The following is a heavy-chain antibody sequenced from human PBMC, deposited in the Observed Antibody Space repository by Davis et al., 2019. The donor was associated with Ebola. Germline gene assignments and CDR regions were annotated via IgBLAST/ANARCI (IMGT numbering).Heavy chain of an antibody. J-gene: IGHJ4*02. V-gene: IGHV4-39*01. CDR1: GGSISSSSYY. Sequence: PGGSLRLSCTVSGGSISSSSYYWGWIRQPPGKGLEWIGSIYYSGSTYYNPSLKSQVTISVDTSKNQFSLKLSSVTAADTAVYYCASRIAVAGTEVDYWGQGTLVTVSS. D-gene: IGHD6-19*01. CDR3: ASRIAVAGTEVDY. CDR2: IYYSGST.